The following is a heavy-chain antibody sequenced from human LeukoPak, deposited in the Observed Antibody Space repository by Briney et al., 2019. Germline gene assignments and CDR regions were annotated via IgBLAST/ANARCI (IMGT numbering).Heavy chain of an antibody. CDR3: ARGTYCGGDCYLPTAYFDY. V-gene: IGHV3-48*03. CDR2: ISSSGSTI. CDR1: GFTFSSYE. D-gene: IGHD2-21*02. J-gene: IGHJ4*02. Sequence: GGSLRLSXAASGFTFSSYEMNWVRQAPGKGLEWVSYISSSGSTIYYADSVKGRFTISRDNAKNSLYLQMNSLRAEDTAVYYCARGTYCGGDCYLPTAYFDYWGQGTLVTVSS.